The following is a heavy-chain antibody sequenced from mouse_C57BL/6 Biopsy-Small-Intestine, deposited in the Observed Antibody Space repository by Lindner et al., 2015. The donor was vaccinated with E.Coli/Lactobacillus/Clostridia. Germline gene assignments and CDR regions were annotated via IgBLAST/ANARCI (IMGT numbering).Heavy chain of an antibody. Sequence: SVKVSCKASGYSFTSFDIHWVRQATGQGPEWMGSMNPNSGNTDYAQKFQGRVTMTRNVSISTAYMELNTLKSDDTAVYFCARGRIAARRCLSYWGQGSLLTVSS. CDR2: MNPNSGNT. D-gene: IGHD6-2*01. V-gene: IGHV1-81*01. CDR1: GYSFTSFD. CDR3: ARGRIAARRCLSY. J-gene: IGHJ4*01.